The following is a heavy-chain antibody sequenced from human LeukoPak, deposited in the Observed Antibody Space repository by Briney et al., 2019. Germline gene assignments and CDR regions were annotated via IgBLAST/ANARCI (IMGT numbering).Heavy chain of an antibody. CDR3: ARTGAVVPATLNWFDP. Sequence: SETLSLTCTVSGGSISSSSFYWGWIRQPPGKGLEWIGSIYYSGSTYSNPSLKSRVTISVDTSKNQFSLKLTSVTAADTAVYYCARTGAVVPATLNWFDPWGQGTLVTVSS. D-gene: IGHD2-15*01. V-gene: IGHV4-39*01. CDR2: IYYSGST. CDR1: GGSISSSSFY. J-gene: IGHJ5*02.